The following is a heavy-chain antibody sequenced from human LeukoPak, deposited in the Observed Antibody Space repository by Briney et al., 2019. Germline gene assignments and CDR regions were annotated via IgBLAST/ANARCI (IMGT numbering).Heavy chain of an antibody. V-gene: IGHV4-39*02. CDR3: ARDCSGGSCFDY. D-gene: IGHD2-15*01. Sequence: SETLSLTCSVSGGSISSSSSYWGWIRQPPGKGLEWIGSIYYSGGSFDNPALKSRVTISVDTSKNQFSLKLSSVTAADTAVYYCARDCSGGSCFDYWGQGTLVTVSS. CDR1: GGSISSSSSY. J-gene: IGHJ4*02. CDR2: IYYSGGS.